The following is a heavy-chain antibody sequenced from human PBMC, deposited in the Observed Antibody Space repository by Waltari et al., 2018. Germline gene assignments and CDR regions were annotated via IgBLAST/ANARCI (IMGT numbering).Heavy chain of an antibody. D-gene: IGHD6-13*01. CDR3: ARGLRAAAFDY. V-gene: IGHV4-34*01. CDR2: IHPSGST. CDR1: GASFSGYS. J-gene: IGHJ4*02. Sequence: QVQLQQWGAGLSKPSETLSLTCAVYGASFSGYSWSWIRQPQGKGLEWIGEIHPSGSTNYNPSLKSRVTISVDTSKNQFSLKLSSVTAADTAVYYCARGLRAAAFDYWGQGTLVTVSS.